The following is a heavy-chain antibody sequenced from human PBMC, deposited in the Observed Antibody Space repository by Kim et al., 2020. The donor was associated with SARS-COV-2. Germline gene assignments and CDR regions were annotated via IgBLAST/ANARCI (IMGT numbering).Heavy chain of an antibody. Sequence: SETLSLTCAVYGGSFSGYYWSWIRQPPGKGLEWIGEINHSGSTNYNPSLKSRVTISVDTSKNQFSLKLSSVTAADTAVYYCARITAWRVGYKENWGQGTLVTVSS. CDR1: GGSFSGYY. V-gene: IGHV4-34*01. D-gene: IGHD1-20*01. CDR3: ARITAWRVGYKEN. J-gene: IGHJ4*02. CDR2: INHSGST.